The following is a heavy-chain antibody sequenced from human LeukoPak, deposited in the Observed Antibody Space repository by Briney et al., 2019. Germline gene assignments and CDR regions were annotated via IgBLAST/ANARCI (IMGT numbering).Heavy chain of an antibody. Sequence: RGSLRLSCAASGFTFSSYVMNWVRQAPGKGLEWVSSISSSSSSMYYADSVKGRFTISRDNARNSLYLQMNSLRAEDTAVYYCARGMTTVVTPRGFDYWGQGTLVTVSS. CDR3: ARGMTTVVTPRGFDY. CDR2: ISSSSSSM. V-gene: IGHV3-21*01. D-gene: IGHD4-23*01. CDR1: GFTFSSYV. J-gene: IGHJ4*02.